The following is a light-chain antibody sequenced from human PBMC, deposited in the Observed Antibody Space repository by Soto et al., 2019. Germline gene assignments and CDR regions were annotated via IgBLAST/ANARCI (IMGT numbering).Light chain of an antibody. V-gene: IGKV1-5*03. CDR3: QQYNSYWT. CDR1: QSISSW. J-gene: IGKJ1*01. Sequence: DIQMTQSPSTLSASVGDRVTITCRASQSISSWLAWYQRKPGKAPKLLIYKASSLESGVPSRFSRSGSGTEFTLTISSLQPDDFATYCCQQYNSYWTFGQGTKVEIK. CDR2: KAS.